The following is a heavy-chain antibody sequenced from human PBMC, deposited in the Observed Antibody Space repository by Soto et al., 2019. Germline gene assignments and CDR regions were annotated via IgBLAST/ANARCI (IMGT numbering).Heavy chain of an antibody. V-gene: IGHV4-30-4*01. CDR2: IYYSGST. Sequence: SETLSLTCTVSGGSISSGDYYWSWIRQPPGKGLEWIGYIYYSGSTYYNPSLKSRVTISVDTSKNQFSLKLSSVTAADTAVYYCAREMVILGHGIRKPSGMDVWGQGTTVTVSS. D-gene: IGHD3-22*01. J-gene: IGHJ6*02. CDR1: GGSISSGDYY. CDR3: AREMVILGHGIRKPSGMDV.